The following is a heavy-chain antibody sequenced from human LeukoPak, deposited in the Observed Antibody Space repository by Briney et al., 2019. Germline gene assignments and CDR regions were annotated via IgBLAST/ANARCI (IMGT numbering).Heavy chain of an antibody. CDR3: ARDPRIAVAGTPYYYYGMDV. D-gene: IGHD6-19*01. J-gene: IGHJ6*02. Sequence: PGGSLRLSCAASGFTVSSNYMSWVRQAPGKGLEWVSVIYSGGSTYYADSVKSRFTISRENSKNTLYLQMNSLRAEDTAVYYCARDPRIAVAGTPYYYYGMDVWGQGTTVTVSS. CDR1: GFTVSSNY. CDR2: IYSGGST. V-gene: IGHV3-66*01.